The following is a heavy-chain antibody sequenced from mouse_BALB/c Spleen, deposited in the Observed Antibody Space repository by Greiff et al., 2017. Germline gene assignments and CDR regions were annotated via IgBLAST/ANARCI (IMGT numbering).Heavy chain of an antibody. CDR3: ARDDYDSFAY. V-gene: IGHV1S56*01. D-gene: IGHD2-4*01. CDR2: IYPGNVNT. J-gene: IGHJ3*01. CDR1: GYTFTSYY. Sequence: QVHVKQSGPELVKPGASVRISCKASGYTFTSYYIHWVKQRPGQGLEWIGWIYPGNVNTKYNEKFKGKATLTADKSSSTAYMQLSSLTSEDSAVYFCARDDYDSFAYWGQGTLVTVSA.